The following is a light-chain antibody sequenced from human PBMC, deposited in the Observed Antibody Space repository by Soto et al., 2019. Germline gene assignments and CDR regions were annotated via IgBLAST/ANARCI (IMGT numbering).Light chain of an antibody. V-gene: IGKV3-11*01. J-gene: IGKJ4*01. Sequence: EIVFTQSPATLSLSPGERAPLYCRASQSVTINLALYQQNPGHAPRLLIYVESNTSPGLPARLSGSGSGTNFTLTISSLGSEGFPLYYCQQKSNWPFNFGGG. CDR3: QQKSNWPFN. CDR2: VES. CDR1: QSVTIN.